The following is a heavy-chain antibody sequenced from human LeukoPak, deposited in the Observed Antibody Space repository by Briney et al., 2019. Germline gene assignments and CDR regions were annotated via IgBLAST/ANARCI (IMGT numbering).Heavy chain of an antibody. Sequence: LRLSCAASGFPFSSYSMHWVRQAPGNGLEGVAVISNDGSHKYYADSVKGRFIISRDNSKNTLSLKMNTLRPDDTAVFYCARDPNRLADYGGDYFDHWGQGTLVTVSS. V-gene: IGHV3-30*04. CDR3: ARDPNRLADYGGDYFDH. D-gene: IGHD4-23*01. CDR1: GFPFSSYS. CDR2: ISNDGSHK. J-gene: IGHJ4*02.